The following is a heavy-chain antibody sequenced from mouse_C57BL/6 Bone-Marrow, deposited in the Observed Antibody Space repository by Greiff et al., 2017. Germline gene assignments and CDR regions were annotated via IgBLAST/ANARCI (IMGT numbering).Heavy chain of an antibody. V-gene: IGHV1-52*01. Sequence: VQLQQPGAELVRPGSSVKLSCKASGYTFTSYWMHWVKQRPIQGLEWIGNIDPSDSETHYNQKFKDKATLTVDKSSSTAYMQLSSLTSEDSAVYYCARGGPMVTSWFAYWGQGTLVTVSA. CDR3: ARGGPMVTSWFAY. J-gene: IGHJ3*01. CDR2: IDPSDSET. D-gene: IGHD2-2*01. CDR1: GYTFTSYW.